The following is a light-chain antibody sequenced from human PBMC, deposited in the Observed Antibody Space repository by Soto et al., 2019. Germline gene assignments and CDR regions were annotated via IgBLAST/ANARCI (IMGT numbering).Light chain of an antibody. CDR1: QTVSNKY. CDR2: GAS. V-gene: IGKV3-20*01. J-gene: IGKJ1*01. Sequence: EVVLTQSPDTLSLSPGERATHSCRASQTVSNKYLAWYQQKPGQPPRLLTYGASSRATGVPDRFSGSGSGTDFTLTISRLEPEDFAMYYCQHYGASRWTFGQGTKVNIK. CDR3: QHYGASRWT.